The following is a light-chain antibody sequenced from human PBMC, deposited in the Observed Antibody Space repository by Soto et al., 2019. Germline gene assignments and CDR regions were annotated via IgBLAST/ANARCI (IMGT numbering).Light chain of an antibody. Sequence: QSALTQPASVSGSPGQSITISWTGTSSDVGGYNYVSWYQQHPGKAPKLMIYDVSNRPSGVSNRFSGSKSGNTASLTISGLQAEDEADYYCSSYTSSSTLVFGGGTKLNVL. CDR2: DVS. CDR3: SSYTSSSTLV. V-gene: IGLV2-14*01. CDR1: SSDVGGYNY. J-gene: IGLJ2*01.